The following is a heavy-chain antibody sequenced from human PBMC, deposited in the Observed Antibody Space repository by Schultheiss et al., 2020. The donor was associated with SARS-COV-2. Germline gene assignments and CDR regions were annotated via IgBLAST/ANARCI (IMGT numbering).Heavy chain of an antibody. D-gene: IGHD4-11*01. CDR3: ARDLEGVYSLNDY. CDR2: IYYSGST. V-gene: IGHV4-39*02. CDR1: GGSISSSSYY. J-gene: IGHJ4*02. Sequence: SETLSLTCTVSGGSISSSSYYWGWIRQPPGKGLEWIGSIYYSGSTYYNPSLKSRVTISVDTSKNQFSLKLSSVTAADTAVYYCARDLEGVYSLNDYWGQGTLVTVSS.